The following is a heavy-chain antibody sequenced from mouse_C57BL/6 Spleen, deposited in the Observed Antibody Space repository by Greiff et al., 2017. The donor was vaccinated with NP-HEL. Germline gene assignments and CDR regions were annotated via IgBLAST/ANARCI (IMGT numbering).Heavy chain of an antibody. CDR2: INPNNGGT. J-gene: IGHJ1*03. CDR1: GYTFTDYN. D-gene: IGHD1-1*01. V-gene: IGHV1-22*01. Sequence: EVQLQQSGPELVKPGASVKMSCKASGYTFTDYNMHWVKQSHGNSLEWIGYINPNNGGTSYNQKFKGKATLTVNKSSSTAYMELRSLTSEDSAVYYCSRSSYYGSSWYFDVWGTGTTVTVSS. CDR3: SRSSYYGSSWYFDV.